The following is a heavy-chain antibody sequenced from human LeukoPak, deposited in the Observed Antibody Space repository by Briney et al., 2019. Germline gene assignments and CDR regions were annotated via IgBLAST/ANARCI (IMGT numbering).Heavy chain of an antibody. CDR3: AKDHVNAGHLDY. Sequence: GGSLRLSCAASGFTFSSYWMSWVRQAPGKGLEWVANIKQDGSEKYYVDSVKGRFTISRDNSKNTLYLEMSGLRAEDTAVYYCAKDHVNAGHLDYWGQGTLVTVSS. V-gene: IGHV3-7*03. J-gene: IGHJ4*02. CDR2: IKQDGSEK. CDR1: GFTFSSYW. D-gene: IGHD6-13*01.